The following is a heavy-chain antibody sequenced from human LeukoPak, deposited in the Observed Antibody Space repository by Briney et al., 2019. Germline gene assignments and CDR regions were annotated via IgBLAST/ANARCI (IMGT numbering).Heavy chain of an antibody. CDR3: AKGVTTNWFDP. CDR1: GGSFSGHY. J-gene: IGHJ5*02. Sequence: SETLSLTCAVYGGSFSGHYWSWIRQPPGKGLEWIGEINHSGSTNYNPSLKSRVTISVDTSKNQFSLKLSSVTAADTAVYYCAKGVTTNWFDPWGQGTLVTVSS. CDR2: INHSGST. D-gene: IGHD4-4*01. V-gene: IGHV4-34*01.